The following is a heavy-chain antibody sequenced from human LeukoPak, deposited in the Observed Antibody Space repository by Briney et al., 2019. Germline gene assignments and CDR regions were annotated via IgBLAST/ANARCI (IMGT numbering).Heavy chain of an antibody. CDR3: ARVPSSGYYYQGFDY. CDR2: INTNTGNP. D-gene: IGHD3-22*01. J-gene: IGHJ4*02. V-gene: IGHV7-4-1*02. CDR1: GFTLSSYA. Sequence: GGSLRLSCAASGFTLSSYAMSWVRQGPGKGLEWMGWINTNTGNPTYAQGFTGRFVFSLDPSVSTAYLQISSLKAEDTAVYYCARVPSSGYYYQGFDYWGQGTLVTVSS.